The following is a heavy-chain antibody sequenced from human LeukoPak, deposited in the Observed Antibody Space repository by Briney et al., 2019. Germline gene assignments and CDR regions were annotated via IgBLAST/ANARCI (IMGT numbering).Heavy chain of an antibody. Sequence: GASVKVSCKASGYTFTSYYMHWVRQAPGQGLEWMGIINPSGGSTSYAQKFQGRVTMTRDTSTSTVYMELSSLRSEGTAVYYCARDRRLIGYCSSTSCYAHFTAFDYWGQGTLVTVSS. J-gene: IGHJ4*02. CDR1: GYTFTSYY. CDR3: ARDRRLIGYCSSTSCYAHFTAFDY. CDR2: INPSGGST. V-gene: IGHV1-46*01. D-gene: IGHD2-2*01.